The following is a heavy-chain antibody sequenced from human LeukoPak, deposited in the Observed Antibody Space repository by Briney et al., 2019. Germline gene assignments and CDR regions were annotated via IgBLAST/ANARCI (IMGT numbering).Heavy chain of an antibody. J-gene: IGHJ6*02. CDR2: INHSGST. CDR1: GGSFSGYY. V-gene: IGHV4-34*01. CDR3: ARICSSTSCYKPNLYDYYYYGMDV. D-gene: IGHD2-2*02. Sequence: PSETLSLTCAVYGGSFSGYYWSWIRQPPGKGLEWIGEINHSGSTNYNPSLKSRVTISVDTSKNQFSLKLSSVTAADTAVYYCARICSSTSCYKPNLYDYYYYGMDVWGQGTTVTVSS.